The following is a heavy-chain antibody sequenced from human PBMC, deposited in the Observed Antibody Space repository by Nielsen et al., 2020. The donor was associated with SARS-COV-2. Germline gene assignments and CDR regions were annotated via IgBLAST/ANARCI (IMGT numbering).Heavy chain of an antibody. J-gene: IGHJ4*02. V-gene: IGHV3-9*01. CDR1: GFTFDDYA. CDR2: ISWNSGSI. Sequence: GGSLRLSCAASGFTFDDYAMHWVRQAPGKGLEWVSGISWNSGSIGYADSVKGRFTISRDNAKNSLYLQMNSLRAEDTAVYYCARDVSGYDKFDYWGQGTLVTVSS. D-gene: IGHD5-12*01. CDR3: ARDVSGYDKFDY.